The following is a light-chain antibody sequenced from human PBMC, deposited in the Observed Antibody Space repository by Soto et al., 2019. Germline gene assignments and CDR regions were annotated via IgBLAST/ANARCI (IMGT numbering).Light chain of an antibody. CDR3: QQYNNWPLT. J-gene: IGKJ4*01. Sequence: EVVMTQSPATLSVSPGDGATLSCRASQNVHSNLAWYQQKPGQAPRLLIYDTSTRATDIPFRFSGGGFGTEFTLTIRSLQSEDFAVYYCQQYNNWPLTFGGGTKVEIK. CDR2: DTS. CDR1: QNVHSN. V-gene: IGKV3-15*01.